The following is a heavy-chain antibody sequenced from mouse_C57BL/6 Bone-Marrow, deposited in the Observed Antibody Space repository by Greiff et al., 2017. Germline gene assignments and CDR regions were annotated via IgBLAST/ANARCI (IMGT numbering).Heavy chain of an antibody. CDR2: IYPGSGST. CDR3: ARSFDLLTSYYFDY. CDR1: GYTFTSYW. Sequence: QVQLQQPGAELVKPGASVKMSCTASGYTFTSYWITWVKQRPGQGLEWIGGIYPGSGSTNYNEKFKSKATLTVDTSSSTAYMQLSSLTSEDSAVYYCARSFDLLTSYYFDYWGQGTTLTVSS. D-gene: IGHD2-1*01. V-gene: IGHV1-55*01. J-gene: IGHJ2*01.